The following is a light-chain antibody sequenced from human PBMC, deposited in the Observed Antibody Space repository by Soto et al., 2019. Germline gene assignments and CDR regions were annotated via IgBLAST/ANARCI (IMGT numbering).Light chain of an antibody. CDR3: AAWDDSLSGCVI. J-gene: IGLJ2*01. V-gene: IGLV1-44*01. CDR1: RSNIGSNT. CDR2: STN. Sequence: QAVVTQPPSASGTPGRSVTISCSGSRSNIGSNTVTWYQQVPGTAPKLLIYSTNXRPSGVPDRFSAXKXGXXASXTISGLQSEDEADYYCAAWDDSLSGCVIFGGGTKLTVL.